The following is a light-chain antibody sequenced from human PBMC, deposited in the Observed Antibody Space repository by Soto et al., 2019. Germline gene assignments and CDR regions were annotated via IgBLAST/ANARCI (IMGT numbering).Light chain of an antibody. J-gene: IGKJ1*01. Sequence: EIGMTNSQATLSFSAVERATLSCRASQSVSSNLAWYQQKPGQAPSLLIYGAFTRATGIPARFSGTGSGTEFTLTISSLQSEDFALYYCQQYNDWPLTFGQGTKVDIK. CDR3: QQYNDWPLT. CDR2: GAF. V-gene: IGKV3-15*01. CDR1: QSVSSN.